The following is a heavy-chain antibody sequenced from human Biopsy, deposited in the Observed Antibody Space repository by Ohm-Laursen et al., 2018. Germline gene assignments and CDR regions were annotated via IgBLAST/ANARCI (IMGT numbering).Heavy chain of an antibody. D-gene: IGHD3-10*02. J-gene: IGHJ4*02. Sequence: WIRQTPGKGLEWASTISFNSGTISYADSVTGRFTISRDSAKNSVYLQMNSLRAEYTALYYCEKDVGMLGELSFDSRGRGTLVTVSS. CDR2: ISFNSGTI. CDR3: EKDVGMLGELSFDS. V-gene: IGHV3-9*01.